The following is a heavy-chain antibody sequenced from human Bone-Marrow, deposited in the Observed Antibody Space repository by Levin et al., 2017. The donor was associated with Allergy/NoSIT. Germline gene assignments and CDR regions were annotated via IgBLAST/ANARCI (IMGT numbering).Heavy chain of an antibody. D-gene: IGHD2-2*01. CDR2: IYPGDSDT. CDR3: ARLGVGMVPAARFDP. Sequence: GESLKISCKGSGYSFTSYWIGWVRQMPGKGLGWMGIIYPGDSDTRYSPSFQGQVTISADKSISTAYLQWSSLKASDTAMYYCARLGVGMVPAARFDPWGQGTLVTVSS. V-gene: IGHV5-51*01. J-gene: IGHJ5*02. CDR1: GYSFTSYW.